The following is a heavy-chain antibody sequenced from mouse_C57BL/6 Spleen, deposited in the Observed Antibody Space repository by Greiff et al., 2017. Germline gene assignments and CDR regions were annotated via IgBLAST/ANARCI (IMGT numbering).Heavy chain of an antibody. CDR1: GYTFTDYE. CDR2: IDPETGGT. Sequence: QVQLKESGAELVRPGASVTLSCKASGYTFTDYEMHWVKQTPVHGLEWIGAIDPETGGTAYNQKFKGKAILTADKSSSTAYMELRSLTSEDSAVYYCTSPPITTVVAQYYFDYWGQGTTLTVSS. D-gene: IGHD1-1*01. J-gene: IGHJ2*01. CDR3: TSPPITTVVAQYYFDY. V-gene: IGHV1-15*01.